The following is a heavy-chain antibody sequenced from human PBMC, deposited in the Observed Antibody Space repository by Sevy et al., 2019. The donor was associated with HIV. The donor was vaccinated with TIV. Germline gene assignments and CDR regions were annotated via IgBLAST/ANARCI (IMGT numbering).Heavy chain of an antibody. V-gene: IGHV3-30*09. D-gene: IGHD3-16*02. Sequence: GGSLRLSCAASGLTFSNYAIHWVRQAPGKGLEWVAVISYDGSNKDYADSVKGRFAISRDNSKKTLYLQMNSLGVEDTAVYYCARASHMITFGGVIVIDGIDYWGQGTLVTVSS. J-gene: IGHJ4*02. CDR1: GLTFSNYA. CDR2: ISYDGSNK. CDR3: ARASHMITFGGVIVIDGIDY.